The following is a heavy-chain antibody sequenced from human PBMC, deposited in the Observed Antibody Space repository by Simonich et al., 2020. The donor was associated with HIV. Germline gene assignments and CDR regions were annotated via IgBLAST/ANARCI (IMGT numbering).Heavy chain of an antibody. V-gene: IGHV5-51*03. Sequence: EVQLVQSGAEVKKPGESLKISCKGSGYSFTSYWIGWVRQLPGKGLEWMGIIYPGDSDTRYSTSFQGQVTISADKSISTAYLQWSSLKASDTAMYYCVTEKGYCSGGSCYQDAFDIWGQGTMVTVSS. CDR3: VTEKGYCSGGSCYQDAFDI. D-gene: IGHD2-15*01. CDR2: IYPGDSDT. CDR1: GYSFTSYW. J-gene: IGHJ3*02.